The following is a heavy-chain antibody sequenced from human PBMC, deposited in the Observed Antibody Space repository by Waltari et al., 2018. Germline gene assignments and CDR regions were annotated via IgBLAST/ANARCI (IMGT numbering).Heavy chain of an antibody. D-gene: IGHD7-27*01. Sequence: QVQLVPSGAEVKKPVASVKVSCKVSGDRLTALPMHWVGQAPGKGLEWMGGFEPKDAETIYAQNFQGRVAMTEDTSTDTAYIDLTSLTSEDTAIYYCTTFNWGHDAFDLWGQGTLVTVSS. J-gene: IGHJ3*01. CDR2: FEPKDAET. CDR3: TTFNWGHDAFDL. CDR1: GDRLTALP. V-gene: IGHV1-24*01.